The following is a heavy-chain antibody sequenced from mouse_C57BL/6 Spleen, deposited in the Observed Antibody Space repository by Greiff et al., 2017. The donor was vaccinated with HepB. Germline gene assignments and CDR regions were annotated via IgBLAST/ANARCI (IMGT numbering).Heavy chain of an antibody. CDR3: ARGTYYYGSSYNYAMDY. J-gene: IGHJ4*01. CDR1: GYSITSGYY. V-gene: IGHV3-6*01. Sequence: EVQVVESGPGLVKPSQSLSLTCSVTGYSITSGYYWNWLRQFPGKKLEWMGYISYDGSNNYNPSLKNRISITRDTSKNQFFLKLNSVTTEDTATYYCARGTYYYGSSYNYAMDYWGQGTSVTVSS. D-gene: IGHD1-1*01. CDR2: ISYDGSN.